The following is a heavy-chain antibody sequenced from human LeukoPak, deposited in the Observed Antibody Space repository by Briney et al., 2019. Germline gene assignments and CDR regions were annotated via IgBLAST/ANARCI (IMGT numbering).Heavy chain of an antibody. CDR1: GGSFSGYY. Sequence: SETLSLTCAVYGGSFSGYYWSWIRQPPGKGLEWVGEINHSGSTNYNPSLKSRVTISVDPSKNQFSLKLSSVTAADTAVYYCARAPTMVRGVDYFDYWGQGTLVTVSS. V-gene: IGHV4-34*01. D-gene: IGHD3-10*01. CDR3: ARAPTMVRGVDYFDY. CDR2: INHSGST. J-gene: IGHJ4*02.